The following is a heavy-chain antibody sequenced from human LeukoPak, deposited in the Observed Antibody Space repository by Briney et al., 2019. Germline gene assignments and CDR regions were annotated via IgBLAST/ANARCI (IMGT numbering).Heavy chain of an antibody. CDR2: IYHSGKT. D-gene: IGHD6-13*01. V-gene: IGHV4-59*01. CDR3: ARGGDTSSWFDP. CDR1: GDSISKFY. J-gene: IGHJ5*02. Sequence: SETLSLTCTVSGDSISKFYWSWIRQPPGKGLEWIGNIYHSGKTKYNPSLKSRVTISIDTSKHQFSLKLTSVPAADPAIYSCARGGDTSSWFDPWGQGTLVTVAS.